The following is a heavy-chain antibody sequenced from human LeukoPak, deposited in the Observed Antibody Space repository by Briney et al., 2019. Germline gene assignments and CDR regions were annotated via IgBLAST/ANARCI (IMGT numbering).Heavy chain of an antibody. CDR3: AKVSRRITIFGPPDY. Sequence: GGSLRLSCAASGFTFSSYSMNWVRQAPGKGLEWVSHITASGTAMFYADSVNGRFTISRDNSKNTLYLQMNSLRAEDTAVYYCAKVSRRITIFGPPDYWGQGTLVTVSS. CDR1: GFTFSSYS. V-gene: IGHV3-23*01. CDR2: ITASGTAM. D-gene: IGHD3-3*01. J-gene: IGHJ4*02.